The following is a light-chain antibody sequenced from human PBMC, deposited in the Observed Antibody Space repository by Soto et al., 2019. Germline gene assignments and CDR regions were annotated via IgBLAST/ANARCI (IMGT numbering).Light chain of an antibody. Sequence: EIVLTQSPGTLSLSPGERATLSCRASQSVSSSYLAWYQQKPGQAPRLFIYGAFSRATGIPDRFSGSGSGTDFTLTISRLEPENFAVYYCQQYGRSATFGQGTRLEIK. CDR1: QSVSSSY. CDR3: QQYGRSAT. CDR2: GAF. J-gene: IGKJ5*01. V-gene: IGKV3-20*01.